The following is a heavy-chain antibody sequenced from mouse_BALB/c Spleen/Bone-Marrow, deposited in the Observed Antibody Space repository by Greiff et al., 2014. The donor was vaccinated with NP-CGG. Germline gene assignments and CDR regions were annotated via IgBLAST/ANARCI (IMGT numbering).Heavy chain of an antibody. V-gene: IGHV1-18*01. Sequence: EVKLVESGPELVKPGASVKISCKTSGYTFTEYTMHWVKQSHGKSLEWIGGINPNDGGTSYNQKFKGKSTLTVDKSSSTAYMELRSLTSEDSAVYYCARRVTSRYAMDYWGQGTSVTVSS. CDR1: GYTFTEYT. CDR2: INPNDGGT. CDR3: ARRVTSRYAMDY. D-gene: IGHD2-3*01. J-gene: IGHJ4*01.